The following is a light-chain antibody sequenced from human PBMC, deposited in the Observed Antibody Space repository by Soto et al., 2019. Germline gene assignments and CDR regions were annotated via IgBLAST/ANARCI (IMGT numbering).Light chain of an antibody. CDR2: DAS. Sequence: EIVLTQSPATLSLSPGERATLSCRASQSVSKHLAWYQQKPGQDPRLLIYDASKRATGSPARFSGSGSGTDFTLTMGIIEPEDFAVYYCQLSNSWPPVFTFSPGPKGDIK. J-gene: IGKJ3*01. V-gene: IGKV3-11*01. CDR1: QSVSKH. CDR3: QLSNSWPPVFT.